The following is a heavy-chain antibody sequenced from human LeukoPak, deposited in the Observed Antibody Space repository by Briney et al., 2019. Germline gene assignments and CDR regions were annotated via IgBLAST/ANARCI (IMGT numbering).Heavy chain of an antibody. CDR2: ISTYNGNT. D-gene: IGHD5-24*01. Sequence: ASVKVSCKASGYTFTSYAFSWVRQAPGQGLEWMGWISTYNGNTKYTQKLQGRVTMTTDTSTTTAYMELRSLRSDDTAVFYCARVREGSPYYFDYWGQGTLVTVSS. V-gene: IGHV1-18*01. CDR3: ARVREGSPYYFDY. CDR1: GYTFTSYA. J-gene: IGHJ4*02.